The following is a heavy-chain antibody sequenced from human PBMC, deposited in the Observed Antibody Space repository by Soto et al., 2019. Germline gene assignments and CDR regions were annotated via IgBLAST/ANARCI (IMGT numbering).Heavy chain of an antibody. D-gene: IGHD2-15*01. J-gene: IGHJ4*02. CDR2: ISARGGRS. V-gene: IGHV3-23*01. CDR1: GFSFSSYA. CDR3: SRGCIEYIASVEN. Sequence: EVQLLESGGGLVQPGGSLRLSCAASGFSFSSYAMVWVRQAPGKGLEWVSVISARGGRSYFADSVNGRFTYSRYNSKKLLSLEMNSLRAVDTSTYFCSRGCIEYIASVENWGQGTLVRVSS.